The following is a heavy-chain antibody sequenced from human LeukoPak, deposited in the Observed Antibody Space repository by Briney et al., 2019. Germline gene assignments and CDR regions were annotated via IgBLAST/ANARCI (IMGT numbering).Heavy chain of an antibody. CDR3: ARHVGATTGTYDY. V-gene: IGHV4-39*01. J-gene: IGHJ4*02. CDR2: IYYSGST. D-gene: IGHD1-26*01. CDR1: GGSISSYY. Sequence: SETLSLTCTVSGGSISSYYWGWIRQPPGKGLEWIGSIYYSGSTYYNPSLKSRVTISVDTSKNQFSLKLSSVTAADTAVYYCARHVGATTGTYDYWGQGTLVTVSS.